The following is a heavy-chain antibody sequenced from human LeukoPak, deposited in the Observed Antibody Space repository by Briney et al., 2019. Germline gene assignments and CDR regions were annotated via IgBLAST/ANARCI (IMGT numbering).Heavy chain of an antibody. CDR2: IKSKTDGGTT. CDR3: TTDPSGWRFLAHYFDY. D-gene: IGHD3-3*01. CDR1: GFTFSNAW. J-gene: IGHJ4*02. V-gene: IGHV3-15*01. Sequence: GGSLRLSCAASGFTFSNAWMSWVRQAPAKGLEWVGRIKSKTDGGTTDYAAPVKGRFTISRDDSKNTLYLQMNSLKTEDTAVYYCTTDPSGWRFLAHYFDYWGQGTLVTVSS.